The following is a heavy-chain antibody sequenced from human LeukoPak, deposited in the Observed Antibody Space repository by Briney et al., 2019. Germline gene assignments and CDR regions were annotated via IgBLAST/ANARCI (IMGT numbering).Heavy chain of an antibody. Sequence: PGGSLRLSCAASGFTFSSSAMSWVCQAPGKGLEWVGRIKSKTYGGTTDYAAPVKGRFTISRDDSRNTLYLQMDSLKTEDTAVFYCTTDRDALRYWGQGTLVTVSS. J-gene: IGHJ4*02. CDR2: IKSKTYGGTT. CDR3: TTDRDALRY. D-gene: IGHD2-21*02. CDR1: GFTFSSSA. V-gene: IGHV3-15*01.